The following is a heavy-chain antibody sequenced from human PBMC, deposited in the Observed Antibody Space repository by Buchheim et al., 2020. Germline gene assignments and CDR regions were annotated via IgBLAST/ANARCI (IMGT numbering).Heavy chain of an antibody. CDR2: ISTRGDTI. V-gene: IGHV3-48*04. D-gene: IGHD3-22*01. Sequence: EVQLVESGGGLIQPGGSLRLSCEASGFTFSGYIMSWVRQAPGKGLEWVSYISTRGDTIYYADSVKGRFIISRDNARNALYLQMNSLRAEDTAVYYCTRDRAHYSDSSGYYYVPWYFDYWGQGAL. CDR3: TRDRAHYSDSSGYYYVPWYFDY. CDR1: GFTFSGYI. J-gene: IGHJ4*02.